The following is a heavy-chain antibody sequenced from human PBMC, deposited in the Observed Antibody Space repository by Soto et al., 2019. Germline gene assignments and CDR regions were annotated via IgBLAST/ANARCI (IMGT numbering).Heavy chain of an antibody. Sequence: ASVKVSCKASGYTFTSYDINWVRQATGQGLEWMGWMNPNSGNTGYAQKFQGRVTMTRNTSISTAYMELSSLRSEDTAVYYCAISYDFWSGYFHDAFDIWGQGTMVTVSS. CDR2: MNPNSGNT. V-gene: IGHV1-8*01. D-gene: IGHD3-3*01. J-gene: IGHJ3*02. CDR3: AISYDFWSGYFHDAFDI. CDR1: GYTFTSYD.